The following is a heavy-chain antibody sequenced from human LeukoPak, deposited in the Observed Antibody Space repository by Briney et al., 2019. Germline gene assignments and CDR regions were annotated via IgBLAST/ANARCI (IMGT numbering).Heavy chain of an antibody. Sequence: ASVKVSCKASGYTFTGYYTHWVRQAPGQGLEWMGWINPNSGGTNYAQKFQGRVTMTRDTSISTAYMELSRLRSDDTAVYYCARGSRYCSSTSCSRDLYYFDYWGQGTLVTVSS. CDR2: INPNSGGT. J-gene: IGHJ4*02. D-gene: IGHD2-2*01. V-gene: IGHV1-2*02. CDR1: GYTFTGYY. CDR3: ARGSRYCSSTSCSRDLYYFDY.